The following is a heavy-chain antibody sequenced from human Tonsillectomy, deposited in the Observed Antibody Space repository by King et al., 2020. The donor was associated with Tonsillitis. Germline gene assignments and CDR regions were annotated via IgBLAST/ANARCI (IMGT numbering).Heavy chain of an antibody. V-gene: IGHV3-64D*06. CDR1: GFTFSTYA. CDR3: VKGGYSSSWYRGDF. J-gene: IGHJ4*02. D-gene: IGHD6-13*01. CDR2: ISTDGGST. Sequence: VQLVESGGGLVQPGGSLRLSCLASGFTFSTYAMHWVRQAPGKGLEYVSTISTDGGSTSYADSVKGRFTISRDNSKNRLYLQMSSLRDEDMAVYYCVKGGYSSSWYRGDFWGQGTLVTVSS.